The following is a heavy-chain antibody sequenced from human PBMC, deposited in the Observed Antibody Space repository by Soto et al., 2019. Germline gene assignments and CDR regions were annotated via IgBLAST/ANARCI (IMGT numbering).Heavy chain of an antibody. Sequence: QVELVESGGGVVQPGRSLRLSCAASGFIFSTYGMHWVRQAPGKGLEWVAVIWYDGNMKYYADSVKGRFTISRDNSKNTLYLQMSRLRAEDTAVYYWAGLYCSGGSCSSRRDYMDVWGKGTAVTVSS. CDR2: IWYDGNMK. J-gene: IGHJ6*03. CDR1: GFIFSTYG. CDR3: AGLYCSGGSCSSRRDYMDV. V-gene: IGHV3-33*01. D-gene: IGHD2-15*01.